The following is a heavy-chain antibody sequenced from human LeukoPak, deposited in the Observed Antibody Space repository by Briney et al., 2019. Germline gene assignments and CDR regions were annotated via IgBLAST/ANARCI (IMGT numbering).Heavy chain of an antibody. CDR3: AREFHSSGWYSASLAVRGPTLRFPGYMDV. CDR1: GFTFNSYW. D-gene: IGHD6-19*01. V-gene: IGHV3-74*01. Sequence: PGGSLRLSCAASGFTFNSYWMHWVRQAPGKGLVWVSRINPDGNTANYADSVEGRFSISRDNAKNTLYLQMNSLRAEDTAVYYCAREFHSSGWYSASLAVRGPTLRFPGYMDVWGKGTTVTVSS. J-gene: IGHJ6*03. CDR2: INPDGNTA.